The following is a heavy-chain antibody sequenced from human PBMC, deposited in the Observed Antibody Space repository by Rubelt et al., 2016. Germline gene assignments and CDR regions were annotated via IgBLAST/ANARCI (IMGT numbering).Heavy chain of an antibody. CDR3: ARDRIRIAARQGWYFDL. V-gene: IGHV1-18*01. CDR2: ISAYNGNT. Sequence: QVQLVQSGAEVKKPGASVKVSCKASGYTFTSYGISWVRQAPGQGLEWMGWISAYNGNTNYAQKLQCGVTMTTDTSTRTAYFERRSLGSDDAAVYYCARDRIRIAARQGWYFDLWGRGTLVTVSS. J-gene: IGHJ2*01. D-gene: IGHD6-6*01. CDR1: GYTFTSYG.